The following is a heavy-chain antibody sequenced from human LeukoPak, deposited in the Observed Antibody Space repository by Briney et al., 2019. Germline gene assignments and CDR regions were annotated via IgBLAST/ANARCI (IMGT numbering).Heavy chain of an antibody. D-gene: IGHD1-14*01. V-gene: IGHV3-21*01. CDR2: ISSSSRYI. CDR1: GFTFNTYS. J-gene: IGHJ4*02. CDR3: ARDNRALGTALDY. Sequence: GGALRLSCAASGFTFNTYSMNWVRQAPGKGLEWVSSISSSSRYIYYADSLKGRFTISRDNAKNSLYLQMNSLRAEDTAVYYCARDNRALGTALDYWGQGTLVTVSS.